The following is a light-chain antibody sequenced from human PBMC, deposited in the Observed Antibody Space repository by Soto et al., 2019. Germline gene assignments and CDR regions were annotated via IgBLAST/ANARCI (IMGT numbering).Light chain of an antibody. Sequence: QSVLTQPPSVSGAPGQRVTISCTGSSSNIGAGYDVHWYQQLPGTAPKLLIYGNSNRPSGVPDRFSGSKSGTSASLAITGLQAADEADYYCQPYDSRLSGLVFGTGTQLTVL. CDR3: QPYDSRLSGLV. CDR2: GNS. V-gene: IGLV1-40*01. J-gene: IGLJ1*01. CDR1: SSNIGAGYD.